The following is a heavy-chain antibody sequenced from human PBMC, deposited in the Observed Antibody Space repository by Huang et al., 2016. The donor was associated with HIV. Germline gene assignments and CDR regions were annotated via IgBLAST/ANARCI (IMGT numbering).Heavy chain of an antibody. Sequence: QLQLQESGPGLVKPSETLSLTCTVSGGSISSTNYYWGWVRQPPGKGLEGIGSIFDGGNTYYNLSRKSRGTLSVDSSRNQFSLKLSSVTAADTAVYYCARHDIYCGGGSCSGFDSWGQGTLVTVSS. CDR3: ARHDIYCGGGSCSGFDS. J-gene: IGHJ4*02. V-gene: IGHV4-39*01. D-gene: IGHD2-15*01. CDR1: GGSISSTNYY. CDR2: IFDGGNT.